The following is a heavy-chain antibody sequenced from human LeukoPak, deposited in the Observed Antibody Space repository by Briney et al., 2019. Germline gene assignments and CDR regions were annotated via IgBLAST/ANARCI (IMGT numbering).Heavy chain of an antibody. CDR2: IYYSGST. V-gene: IGHV4-39*07. Sequence: SETLSLTCTVSGGSISSSSYYWGWIRQPPGKGLEWIGSIYYSGSTYYNPSLKSRVTISVDTSKNQFSLKLSSVTAADTAVYYCARWGDSSWLTFDYWGQGTLVTVSS. CDR3: ARWGDSSWLTFDY. D-gene: IGHD6-13*01. CDR1: GGSISSSSYY. J-gene: IGHJ4*02.